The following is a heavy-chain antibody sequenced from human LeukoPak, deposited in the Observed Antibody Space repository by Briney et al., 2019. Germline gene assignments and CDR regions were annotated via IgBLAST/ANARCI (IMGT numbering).Heavy chain of an antibody. J-gene: IGHJ5*02. CDR3: ARGGSGYLMFAS. CDR1: GGSINSYY. Sequence: SETLSLTCTVSGGSINSYYWGWIRQPPGKGLEWIGSIYYSGSTYYNPSLKSRVTISVDTSKNQFSLKLSSVTAADTAVYYCARGGSGYLMFASWGQGTLVTVSS. CDR2: IYYSGST. V-gene: IGHV4-39*01. D-gene: IGHD3-3*01.